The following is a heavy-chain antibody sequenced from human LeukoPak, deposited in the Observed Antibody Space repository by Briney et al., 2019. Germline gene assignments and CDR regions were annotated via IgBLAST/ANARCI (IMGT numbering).Heavy chain of an antibody. CDR3: ARDDYDNSGKAY. V-gene: IGHV3-48*02. J-gene: IGHJ4*02. CDR1: GFTFSSYS. Sequence: PGGSLRLSCAASGFTFSSYSMNWVRQAPGKGLEWVSYIGSNSKGIYYADSVKGRFTISRDNAKNSLYLQMNSLRDEDTAVYYCARDDYDNSGKAYWGQGTLVTVSS. D-gene: IGHD3-22*01. CDR2: IGSNSKGI.